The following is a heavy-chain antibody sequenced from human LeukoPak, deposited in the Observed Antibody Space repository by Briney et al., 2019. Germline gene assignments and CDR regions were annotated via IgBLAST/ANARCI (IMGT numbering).Heavy chain of an antibody. CDR2: ISGSGGST. J-gene: IGHJ2*01. V-gene: IGHV3-23*01. CDR1: GFTVSSNY. D-gene: IGHD3-22*01. Sequence: PGGSLRLSCAASGFTVSSNYMSWVRQAPGKGLEWVSAISGSGGSTYYADSVKGRFTISRDNSKNPLYLQMNSLRAEDTAVYYCAKDVVQIVVVITTGWYFDLWGRGTLVTVSS. CDR3: AKDVVQIVVVITTGWYFDL.